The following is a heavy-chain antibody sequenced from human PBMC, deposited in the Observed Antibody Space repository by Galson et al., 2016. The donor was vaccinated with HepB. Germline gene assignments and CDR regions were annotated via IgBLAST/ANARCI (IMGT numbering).Heavy chain of an antibody. Sequence: SQRLSCAASGFTFSRYGMHWVRQAPGKGLEWEAVILYDGTKNYYAASVKGRFTISRDNSKNTLYLQMNSLRAEDTALYYCARDSFTIFGVTPNWFDPWGQGTLVTVSS. J-gene: IGHJ5*02. CDR2: ILYDGTKN. CDR3: ARDSFTIFGVTPNWFDP. V-gene: IGHV3-33*01. CDR1: GFTFSRYG. D-gene: IGHD3-3*01.